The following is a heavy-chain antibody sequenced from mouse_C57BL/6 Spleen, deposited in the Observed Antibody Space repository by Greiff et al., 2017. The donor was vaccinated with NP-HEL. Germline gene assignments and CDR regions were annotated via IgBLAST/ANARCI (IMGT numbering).Heavy chain of an antibody. D-gene: IGHD2-4*01. CDR3: ARHADDYDGHAMDY. V-gene: IGHV1-50*01. CDR2: IDPSDSYT. CDR1: GYTFTSYW. J-gene: IGHJ4*01. Sequence: VQLQQPGAALVKPGASVKLSGKASGYTFTSYWLPWVKKRPGQGLEWIGEIDPSDSYTNYNQKFKGKATLTVDTSSSTAYMQLSSLTSEDSAVYYCARHADDYDGHAMDYWGQGTSVTVSS.